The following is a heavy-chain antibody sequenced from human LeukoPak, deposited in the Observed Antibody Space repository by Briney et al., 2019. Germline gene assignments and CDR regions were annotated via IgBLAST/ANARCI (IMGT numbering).Heavy chain of an antibody. J-gene: IGHJ6*03. CDR3: ARQVRKFQLLFWDMDV. CDR2: IYYSGST. Sequence: SETLSLTCTVSGGSISSSSYYWGWIRQPPGKGLEWIGSIYYSGSTYYNPSLKSRVTISVDTSKNQFSLKLSSVTAADTGVYFCARQVRKFQLLFWDMDVWGKGTTVTVSS. CDR1: GGSISSSSYY. V-gene: IGHV4-39*01. D-gene: IGHD2-2*01.